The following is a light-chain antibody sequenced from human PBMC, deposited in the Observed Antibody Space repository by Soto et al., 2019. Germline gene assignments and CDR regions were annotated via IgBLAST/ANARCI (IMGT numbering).Light chain of an antibody. J-gene: IGKJ4*01. V-gene: IGKV3-11*01. CDR2: DAS. CDR3: QQHTNWPLT. Sequence: EIVLTQSPGTLSLSPGDSAALSCRASHSVSTYLAWYQQKPGQAPRLLIYDASNRATGIPARFSGSGSGTDFTPTISSLEPEDSAVYYCQQHTNWPLTFGGGTKVDIK. CDR1: HSVSTY.